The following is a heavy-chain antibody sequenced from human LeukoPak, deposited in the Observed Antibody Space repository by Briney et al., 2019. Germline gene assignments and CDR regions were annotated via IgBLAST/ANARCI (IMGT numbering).Heavy chain of an antibody. J-gene: IGHJ4*02. Sequence: GSLRLSCAASGFTFSSYAMSWVRQAPGKGLEWIGRIYTSGSTNYNPSLKSRVTISVDTSKNQFSLRLSSVTAADTAVYYCASSNALVWGYFDYWGQGTLVTVSS. D-gene: IGHD7-27*01. CDR1: GFTFSSYA. CDR3: ASSNALVWGYFDY. CDR2: IYTSGST. V-gene: IGHV4-4*08.